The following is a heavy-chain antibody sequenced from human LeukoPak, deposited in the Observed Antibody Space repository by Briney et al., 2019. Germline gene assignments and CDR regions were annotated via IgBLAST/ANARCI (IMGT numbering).Heavy chain of an antibody. V-gene: IGHV1-2*02. CDR2: INPNSGGT. D-gene: IGHD5-18*01. Sequence: GASVKVSCKGSGFIFTGYYMHWVRQAPGQGLEWMGWINPNSGGTNYAQKFQGRVTMTRDTSISTAYMELSRLRSDDTAVYYCARIRVDTAMDWPLIDYWGQGTLVTVSS. CDR3: ARIRVDTAMDWPLIDY. CDR1: GFIFTGYY. J-gene: IGHJ4*02.